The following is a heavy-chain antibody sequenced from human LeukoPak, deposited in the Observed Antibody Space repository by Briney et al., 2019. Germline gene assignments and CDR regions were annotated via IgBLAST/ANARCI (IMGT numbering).Heavy chain of an antibody. Sequence: SQTLSLTCAISGDSVSSNSGTWNWIRQSPSRGLEWLGRTHYRSKWYNDYAISVNSRLTVNPDTSKNLFSLHLNSVTPEDTAVYYCARGVSSGSLFDHWSQGILVTVSS. CDR3: ARGVSSGSLFDH. D-gene: IGHD1-26*01. CDR2: THYRSKWYN. J-gene: IGHJ4*02. CDR1: GDSVSSNSGT. V-gene: IGHV6-1*01.